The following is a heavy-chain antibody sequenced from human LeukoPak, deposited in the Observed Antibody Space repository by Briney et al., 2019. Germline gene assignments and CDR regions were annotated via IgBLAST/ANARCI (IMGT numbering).Heavy chain of an antibody. Sequence: SVKVSCKASGDTFSSYAISWVRQAPGQGLEWMGGIIPIFGTANYAQKFQGRVTITADESTSTAYMELSSLRSEDTAVYYCARDRSPGIAAGNDAFDIWGQGTMVTVSS. V-gene: IGHV1-69*13. CDR2: IIPIFGTA. D-gene: IGHD6-13*01. CDR3: ARDRSPGIAAGNDAFDI. J-gene: IGHJ3*02. CDR1: GDTFSSYA.